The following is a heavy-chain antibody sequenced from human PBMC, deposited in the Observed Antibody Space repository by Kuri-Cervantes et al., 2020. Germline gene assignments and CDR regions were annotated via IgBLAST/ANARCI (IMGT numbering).Heavy chain of an antibody. CDR1: GYSFTTYG. CDR3: ARDRGLYGRYNWFDP. J-gene: IGHJ5*02. Sequence: GGSLRLSCKASGYSFTTYGINWVRQPPGQGLEWMGWINPNGGGTHYAQSFQGRVTMTRDTSISTAYMELSRLRSDDTAVYYCARDRGLYGRYNWFDPWGQGTLVTVSS. CDR2: INPNGGGT. D-gene: IGHD3-10*01. V-gene: IGHV1-2*02.